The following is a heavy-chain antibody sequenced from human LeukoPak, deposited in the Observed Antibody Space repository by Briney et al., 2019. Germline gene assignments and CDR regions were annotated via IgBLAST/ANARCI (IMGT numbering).Heavy chain of an antibody. CDR2: ISSGAGST. CDR3: ALPRATRVIFHAFDI. D-gene: IGHD4-11*01. V-gene: IGHV3-23*01. CDR1: GFTFSSYA. Sequence: GGSLRLSCAASGFTFSSYAMSWVRQAPGEGLEWVSAISSGAGSTYYADSVKGRFTISRDNSKTTLYLQMNSLRADDTAVYCCALPRATRVIFHAFDIWGQGTMVTVSS. J-gene: IGHJ3*02.